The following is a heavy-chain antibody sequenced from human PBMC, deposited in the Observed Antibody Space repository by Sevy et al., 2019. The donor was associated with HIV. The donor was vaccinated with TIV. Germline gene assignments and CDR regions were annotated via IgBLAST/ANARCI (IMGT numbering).Heavy chain of an antibody. J-gene: IGHJ4*02. Sequence: GGSLRLSCAASGFTFSSYAMSWVRQAPGKGLEWVSAISGSGGSTYYADSVKGRFTIYRDNSKNTLYLQMNSLRAEDTAVYYCAKGGKGIVVVVAAYEYWGQGTLVTVSS. V-gene: IGHV3-23*01. CDR1: GFTFSSYA. D-gene: IGHD2-15*01. CDR2: ISGSGGST. CDR3: AKGGKGIVVVVAAYEY.